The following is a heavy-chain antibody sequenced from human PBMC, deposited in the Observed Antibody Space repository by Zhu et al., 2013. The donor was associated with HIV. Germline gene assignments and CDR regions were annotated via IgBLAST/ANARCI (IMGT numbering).Heavy chain of an antibody. CDR1: GYTLTELS. V-gene: IGHV1-24*01. CDR2: FDPADDDP. D-gene: IGHD6-13*01. Sequence: QVRLVQSGAEVKKPGASMKVSCKVSGYTLTELSIHWVRQAPGKGLEWMGGFDPADDDPIYAQKFQGRVTMTEDTSTDTAYMEVSSLRSEDTAVYYCATDKESQKLSDWGQGTLVTVSS. CDR3: ATDKESQKLSD. J-gene: IGHJ4*02.